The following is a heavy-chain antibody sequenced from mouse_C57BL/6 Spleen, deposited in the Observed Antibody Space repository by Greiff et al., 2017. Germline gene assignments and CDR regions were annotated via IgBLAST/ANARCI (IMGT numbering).Heavy chain of an antibody. CDR2: IDPEDGDT. CDR3: TTKPKLGSFAY. D-gene: IGHD4-1*01. V-gene: IGHV14-1*01. CDR1: GFNIKDYY. J-gene: IGHJ3*01. Sequence: VQLQQSGAELVRPGASVKLSCTASGFNIKDYYMHWVKQRPEQGLEWIGRIDPEDGDTEYAPKFQGKATMTADTSSNPAYLQLSSLTSEDTAVYYCTTKPKLGSFAYWGQGTLVTVSA.